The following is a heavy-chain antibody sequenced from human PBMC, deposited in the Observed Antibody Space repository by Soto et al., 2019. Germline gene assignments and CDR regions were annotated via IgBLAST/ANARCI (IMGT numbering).Heavy chain of an antibody. CDR1: GGTFSSYA. V-gene: IGHV1-69*06. D-gene: IGHD2-15*01. J-gene: IGHJ6*02. Sequence: QVQLVQSGAEVKKPGSSVKVSCKASGGTFSSYAISWVRQAPGQGLEWMGGIIPIFGTANYAQKFQGRVTIPADKSTSTAYMELSSLISEDTAVYYCARDSRDIVVVVAARHYYYYYGMDVWGQGTTVTVSS. CDR2: IIPIFGTA. CDR3: ARDSRDIVVVVAARHYYYYYGMDV.